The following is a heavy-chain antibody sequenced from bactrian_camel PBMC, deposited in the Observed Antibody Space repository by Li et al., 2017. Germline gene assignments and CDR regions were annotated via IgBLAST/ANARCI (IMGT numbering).Heavy chain of an antibody. D-gene: IGHD4*01. CDR3: AKDLGDSSSDEYDY. Sequence: VQLVESGGGSVQAGGSLRLACAASGYTYYSSYCLGWFRQAPGKEREGVAAIDSDRTTTYADSVKGRFSISRDNAKNALYLQLNNLKTEDTAMYYCAKDLGDSSSDEYDYWGKGTQVTVS. CDR1: GYTYYSSYC. J-gene: IGHJ4*01. V-gene: IGHV3S1*01. CDR2: IDSDRTT.